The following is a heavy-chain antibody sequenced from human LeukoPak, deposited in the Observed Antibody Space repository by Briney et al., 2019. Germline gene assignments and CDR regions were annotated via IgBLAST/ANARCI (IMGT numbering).Heavy chain of an antibody. CDR2: INGDGNSR. D-gene: IGHD5-24*01. Sequence: PGGSLRLSCAASGFPFNNYWMHWVRQVPGKGLVWVSRINGDGNSRSYADSVEGRFTISRDSAKNTVYLQMNSLRAEDTAVYYCARDYAYNFDYWGQGTLVSVSS. V-gene: IGHV3-74*01. CDR1: GFPFNNYW. J-gene: IGHJ4*02. CDR3: ARDYAYNFDY.